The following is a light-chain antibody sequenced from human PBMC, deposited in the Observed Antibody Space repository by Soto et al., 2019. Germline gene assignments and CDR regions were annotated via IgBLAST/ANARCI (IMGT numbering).Light chain of an antibody. J-gene: IGLJ2*01. CDR3: QSYDSCRGGYMV. CDR2: GDN. CDR1: SSNIGADYD. Sequence: QSVLTQPPSVSGAPGQRVTISCTGSSSNIGADYDVHWYQQPPGAAPRLLVFGDNHRPSGVPDRFSGSKSGTSASLAITGLQAEDEADYYCQSYDSCRGGYMVFGGGTKLTVL. V-gene: IGLV1-40*01.